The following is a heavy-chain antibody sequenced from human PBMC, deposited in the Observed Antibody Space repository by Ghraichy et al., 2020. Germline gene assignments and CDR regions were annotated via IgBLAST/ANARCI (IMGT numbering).Heavy chain of an antibody. D-gene: IGHD3-22*01. V-gene: IGHV1-46*03. CDR2: INPSGCST. Sequence: ASVKVSCKASGYTFTSYYMHWVRQAPGQGLEWMGIINPSGCSTSYAQKFQGRVTMTRDTSTSTVYMELSSLRSEDTAVYYCARGSTRYYDSSGYDAFDIWGQGTMVTVSS. J-gene: IGHJ3*02. CDR1: GYTFTSYY. CDR3: ARGSTRYYDSSGYDAFDI.